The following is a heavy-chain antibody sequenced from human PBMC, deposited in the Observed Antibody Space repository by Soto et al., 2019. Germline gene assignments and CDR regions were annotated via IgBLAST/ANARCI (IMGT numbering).Heavy chain of an antibody. J-gene: IGHJ6*02. CDR3: ARSQGSSTSLEIYYYYYYGMDG. CDR2: IIPISETT. CDR1: GGTFSSYA. D-gene: IGHD2-2*01. Sequence: QVQLVQSGAEVKKPGSSVKVSCKASGGTFSSYAISWVRQAPGQGLEWMGGIIPISETTNYAQKFQGRVTITADESKSTAYMELRSLRSEDTAVYYCARSQGSSTSLEIYYYYYYGMDGWGQGNRVTVSS. V-gene: IGHV1-69*01.